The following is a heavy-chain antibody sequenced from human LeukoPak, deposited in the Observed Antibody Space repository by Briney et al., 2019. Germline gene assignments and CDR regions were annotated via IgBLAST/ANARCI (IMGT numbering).Heavy chain of an antibody. Sequence: PSETLSLTCTVSGGSISSGGYYWSWIRQHPGKGLEWIGYIYYSGSTYYNPSLKSRVTISVDTSKNQFSLKLSSVTAADTAVYYCARYSSGWYLDAEYFQHWGQGALVTVSS. D-gene: IGHD6-13*01. V-gene: IGHV4-31*03. J-gene: IGHJ1*01. CDR1: GGSISSGGYY. CDR3: ARYSSGWYLDAEYFQH. CDR2: IYYSGST.